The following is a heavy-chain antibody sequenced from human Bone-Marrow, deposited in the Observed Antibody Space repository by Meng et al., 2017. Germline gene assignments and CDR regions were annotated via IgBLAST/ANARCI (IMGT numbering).Heavy chain of an antibody. CDR3: ARLRGRLEMADTVFIPYYFDY. CDR2: ISHSGNT. Sequence: SETLSLTCGVHGGSFSGYSWSWIRQSPGKGLQWIGEISHSGNTHYNPSLKSRVTMSVDTSKNQFSLKLSSVTAADTAVYYCARLRGRLEMADTVFIPYYFDYWGQGALVTVSS. J-gene: IGHJ4*02. D-gene: IGHD5-24*01. V-gene: IGHV4-34*01. CDR1: GGSFSGYS.